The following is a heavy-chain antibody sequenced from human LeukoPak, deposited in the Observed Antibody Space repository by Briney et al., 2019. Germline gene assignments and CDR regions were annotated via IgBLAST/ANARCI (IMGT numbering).Heavy chain of an antibody. V-gene: IGHV1-58*02. Sequence: SVKVSCKASGFAFSYSAMQWVRQARGQRLEWIGWIVVGSGNTNYAQKFQERVTITRDMSTSTAYMELSSLRSEDTAVYYCAARSGRFDAFDIWGQGTMVTVSS. D-gene: IGHD1-26*01. CDR3: AARSGRFDAFDI. CDR2: IVVGSGNT. J-gene: IGHJ3*02. CDR1: GFAFSYSA.